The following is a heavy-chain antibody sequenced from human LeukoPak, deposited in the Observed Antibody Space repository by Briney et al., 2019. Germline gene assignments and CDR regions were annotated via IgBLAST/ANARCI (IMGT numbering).Heavy chain of an antibody. D-gene: IGHD3-22*01. Sequence: ASVKVSCKASGYTFTSYYMHWVRQAPGQGLEWRGIITPSGGSTRYAQKVQGRVTMTRDTSTSTVYMELSSLRSEDTALYYCARDTNAYSYDSSGYYPLDYWGQGTLVTVSS. V-gene: IGHV1-46*01. J-gene: IGHJ4*02. CDR1: GYTFTSYY. CDR2: ITPSGGST. CDR3: ARDTNAYSYDSSGYYPLDY.